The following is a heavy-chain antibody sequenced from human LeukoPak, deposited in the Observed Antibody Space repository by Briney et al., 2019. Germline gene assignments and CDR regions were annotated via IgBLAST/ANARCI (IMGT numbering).Heavy chain of an antibody. CDR3: ARVGYCSSTSCYLWMGAFDI. V-gene: IGHV1-69*13. CDR1: GGTLSSYA. CDR2: IIPIFGTA. Sequence: ASVKVSCKASGGTLSSYAISWVRQAPGQGLELMGGIIPIFGTANYAQKFQGRVTITADESTSTAYMELSSLRSEDTAVYYCARVGYCSSTSCYLWMGAFDIWGQGTMVTVSS. D-gene: IGHD2-2*01. J-gene: IGHJ3*02.